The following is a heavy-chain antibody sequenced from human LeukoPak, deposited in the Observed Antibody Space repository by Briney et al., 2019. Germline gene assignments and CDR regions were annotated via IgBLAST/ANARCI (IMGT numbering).Heavy chain of an antibody. V-gene: IGHV3-23*01. D-gene: IGHD2-15*01. J-gene: IGHJ3*02. CDR2: ISGSGDST. Sequence: GGSLRLSCGASGFTFSNYAMSWVRQAPGKGLEWVSDISGSGDSTYYADSVKGRFTISRDNSKNTLYLQMSSLRVEDTAIYYCAKGISGPTAFDIWGQGTMVTVSS. CDR1: GFTFSNYA. CDR3: AKGISGPTAFDI.